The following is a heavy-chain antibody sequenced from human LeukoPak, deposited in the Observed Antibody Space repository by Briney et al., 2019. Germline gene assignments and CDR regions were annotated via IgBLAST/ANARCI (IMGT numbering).Heavy chain of an antibody. D-gene: IGHD3-3*01. V-gene: IGHV3-7*01. J-gene: IGHJ4*02. CDR3: ARGPRAIFGVVIAKKNDY. Sequence: GGSLRLSCAASGFTFSSYWMSWVRQAPGKGLEWVANIKQDGSEKYYVDSVKGRFTISRDNAKNSLYLQMNSLRAEDTAVYYCARGPRAIFGVVIAKKNDYWGQGTLATVSS. CDR1: GFTFSSYW. CDR2: IKQDGSEK.